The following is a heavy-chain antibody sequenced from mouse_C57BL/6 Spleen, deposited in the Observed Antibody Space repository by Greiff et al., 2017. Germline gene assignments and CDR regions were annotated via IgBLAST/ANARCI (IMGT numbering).Heavy chain of an antibody. Sequence: QVQLKQPGAELVMPGASVKLSCKASGYTFTSYWMHWVKQRPGQGLEWIGEIDPSDSYTNYNQKFKGKSTLTVDKSSSTAYMQLSSLTSEDSAVYYCARRDAYYFDYWGQGTTLTVSS. CDR1: GYTFTSYW. CDR3: ARRDAYYFDY. V-gene: IGHV1-69*01. J-gene: IGHJ2*01. CDR2: IDPSDSYT.